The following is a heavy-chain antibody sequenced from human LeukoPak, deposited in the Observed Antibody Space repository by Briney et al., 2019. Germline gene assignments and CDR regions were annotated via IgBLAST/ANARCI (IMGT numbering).Heavy chain of an antibody. J-gene: IGHJ3*02. Sequence: GGSLRLSCAASGFTFDDYGMSWVRQAPGKGLEWVSGINWNGGSTGYADSVKGRFTISRDNAKNSLYLQMNSLRAEDTALYYCAKDRSGWYQGAFDIWGQGTKVTVSS. CDR3: AKDRSGWYQGAFDI. V-gene: IGHV3-20*04. CDR1: GFTFDDYG. CDR2: INWNGGST. D-gene: IGHD6-19*01.